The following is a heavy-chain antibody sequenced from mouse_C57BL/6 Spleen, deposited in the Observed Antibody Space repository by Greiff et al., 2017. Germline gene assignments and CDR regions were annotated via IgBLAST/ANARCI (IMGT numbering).Heavy chain of an antibody. CDR1: GFTFSDYG. D-gene: IGHD1-1*01. Sequence: EVHLVESGGGLVKPGGSLKLSCAASGFTFSDYGMHWVRQAPEKGLEWVAYISSGSSTIYYADTVKGRFTISRDNAKNTLFLQMTSLRSEDPAMYYGARPTTVVDFDYWGQGTTLTVSS. V-gene: IGHV5-17*01. CDR3: ARPTTVVDFDY. CDR2: ISSGSSTI. J-gene: IGHJ2*01.